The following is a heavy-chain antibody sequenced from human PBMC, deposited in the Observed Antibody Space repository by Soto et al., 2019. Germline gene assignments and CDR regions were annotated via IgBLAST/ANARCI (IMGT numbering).Heavy chain of an antibody. D-gene: IGHD1-26*01. J-gene: IGHJ4*02. V-gene: IGHV3-33*01. CDR1: GFSFSDYG. CDR2: IWYDASNI. Sequence: QVQLVESGGGVVQPGRSLRLSCAASGFSFSDYGMHWVRQAPGKGLEWLAVIWYDASNIYYADSLKGRFTISRDNSKNTLYLQINSLRAEDTAEYYCARDRIHSGTYFDNWGRGTLVTVSS. CDR3: ARDRIHSGTYFDN.